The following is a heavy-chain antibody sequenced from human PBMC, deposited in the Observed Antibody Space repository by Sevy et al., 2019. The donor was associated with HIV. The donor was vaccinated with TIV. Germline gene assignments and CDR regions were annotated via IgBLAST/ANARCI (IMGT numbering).Heavy chain of an antibody. Sequence: SETLSLTCTVSGGSISSGDYYWSWIRQPPGKGLEWIGYIYYSGSTYYNPSLKSRVTISVDTSKNQFSLKLSSVTAADTAVYYCARGRHDSSGYYPPRFYYWGQGTLVIVSS. V-gene: IGHV4-30-4*01. CDR2: IYYSGST. D-gene: IGHD3-22*01. CDR1: GGSISSGDYY. CDR3: ARGRHDSSGYYPPRFYY. J-gene: IGHJ4*02.